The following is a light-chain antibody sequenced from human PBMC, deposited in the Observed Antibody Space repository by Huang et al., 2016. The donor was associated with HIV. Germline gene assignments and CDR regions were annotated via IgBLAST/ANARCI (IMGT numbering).Light chain of an antibody. V-gene: IGKV3-15*01. CDR1: QSVYSN. J-gene: IGKJ2*01. Sequence: DIVMTQSPATLSGSPGEGATLSCRASQSVYSNLAWYQQKPGQAPRLLIYEASTRATGSPARFSGSGSGTEFTLTISSLQSEDFAIYYCQQYNKWLYTFGQGTNLEIK. CDR2: EAS. CDR3: QQYNKWLYT.